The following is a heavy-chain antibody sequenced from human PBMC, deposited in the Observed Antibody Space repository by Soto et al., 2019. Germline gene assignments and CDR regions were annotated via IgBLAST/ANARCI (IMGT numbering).Heavy chain of an antibody. CDR2: IYWTDDK. V-gene: IGHV2-5*01. CDR3: AHRKSSYYGSENTYYYGMDV. Sequence: QFTLKESGPTLVKPTQTLTLTCTFSGFSLSTSGMGVAWIRQPPEKALEWLAVIYWTDDKRYSPSLKSRLTITKDTSKNQVVLTMTDMEPVDTATYYCAHRKSSYYGSENTYYYGMDVWGQGTTVTVSS. J-gene: IGHJ6*02. CDR1: GFSLSTSGMG. D-gene: IGHD3-10*01.